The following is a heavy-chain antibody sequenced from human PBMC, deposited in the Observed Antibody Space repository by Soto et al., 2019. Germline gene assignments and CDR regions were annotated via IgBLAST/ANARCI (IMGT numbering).Heavy chain of an antibody. J-gene: IGHJ6*02. CDR3: ARDPGIAAAGQLYYYYGMDV. V-gene: IGHV1-69*01. D-gene: IGHD6-13*01. CDR1: GGTXXSYA. Sequence: QVQLVQSGAEVKKPGSSVKVSCKASGGTXXSYAISWVRQAPGQXLEWMGGIIPIFGTANYAQKFQGRVTITADESTSTAYMELSSLRSEDTAVYYCARDPGIAAAGQLYYYYGMDVWGQGTTVTVSS. CDR2: IIPIFGTA.